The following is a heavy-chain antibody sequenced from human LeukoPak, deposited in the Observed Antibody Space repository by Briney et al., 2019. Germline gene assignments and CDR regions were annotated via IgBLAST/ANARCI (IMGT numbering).Heavy chain of an antibody. CDR3: AREYYYDSPTRTPYLDY. D-gene: IGHD3-22*01. Sequence: GGSLRLSCAASGFTFSSYWMNWVRQAPGKGLEWVANIKQDRNEKYYVDSVKGRFTISRDNSKNTLYLQMNSLRAEDTAVYYCAREYYYDSPTRTPYLDYWGQGTLVTVSS. CDR1: GFTFSSYW. J-gene: IGHJ4*02. V-gene: IGHV3-7*01. CDR2: IKQDRNEK.